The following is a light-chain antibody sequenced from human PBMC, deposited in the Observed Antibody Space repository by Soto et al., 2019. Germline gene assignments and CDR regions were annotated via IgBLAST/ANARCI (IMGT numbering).Light chain of an antibody. CDR3: QQYGSSFT. J-gene: IGKJ3*01. V-gene: IGKV3-20*01. CDR1: QTVSSTY. CDR2: GAS. Sequence: IVLTQSPGTLSLSPGERATLSCRTSQTVSSTYLAWYQHKPGQAPRLLIYGASTRATGIPDRFSGSGSGTDFTLTISRLEPEDFAVYYCQQYGSSFTFGPGTKVDIK.